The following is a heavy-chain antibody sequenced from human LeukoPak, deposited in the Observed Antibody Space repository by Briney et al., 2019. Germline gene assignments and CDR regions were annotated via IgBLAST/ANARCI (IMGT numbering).Heavy chain of an antibody. J-gene: IGHJ4*02. CDR1: GFSFSNYG. CDR2: FWFDGSNS. V-gene: IGHV3-33*03. Sequence: GGSLRLSCAASGFSFSNYGMHWVRQAPGKGPESVAVFWFDGSNSYYADSVKGRFTISRDESKNTLYLQMSSLRAEDTAVYYCAKDVGRGWDYFDSWGQGSLVTVSS. CDR3: AKDVGRGWDYFDS. D-gene: IGHD1-26*01.